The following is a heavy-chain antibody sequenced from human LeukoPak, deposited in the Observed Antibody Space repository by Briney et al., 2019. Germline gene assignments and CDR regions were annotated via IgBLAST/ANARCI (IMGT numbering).Heavy chain of an antibody. J-gene: IGHJ5*02. V-gene: IGHV3-30*18. D-gene: IGHD3-22*01. CDR2: ISHDGSNK. CDR1: GFTFSSYG. Sequence: GGSLRLSCAASGFTFSSYGMHRVRQAPGKGLEWVAVISHDGSNKYYADSVKGRFTISRDNSKNTLYLQMNSLRAEDTAVYYCAKDQYYDSSGYYFNWFDPWGQGTLVTVSS. CDR3: AKDQYYDSSGYYFNWFDP.